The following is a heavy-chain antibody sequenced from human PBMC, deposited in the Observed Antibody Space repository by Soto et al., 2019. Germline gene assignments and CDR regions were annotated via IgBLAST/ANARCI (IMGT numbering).Heavy chain of an antibody. V-gene: IGHV1-46*01. CDR2: INPSGGST. Sequence: ASVKVSCKASGYTFTSYYMHWVRQAPGQGLEGMGLINPSGGSTSYAQTFQGRVTMTRDTSTSTVYMELSSLRSEDTAVYYCARGAFVVVALTWCFDPWGQGTLVTVSS. D-gene: IGHD2-15*01. CDR3: ARGAFVVVALTWCFDP. CDR1: GYTFTSYY. J-gene: IGHJ5*02.